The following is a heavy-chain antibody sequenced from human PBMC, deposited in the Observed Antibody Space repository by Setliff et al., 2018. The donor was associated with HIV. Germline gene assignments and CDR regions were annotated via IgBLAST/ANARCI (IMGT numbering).Heavy chain of an antibody. CDR1: GYTFTDYY. D-gene: IGHD3-9*01. V-gene: IGHV1-69-2*01. CDR3: ARDRDDSVTGHFNRFDP. J-gene: IGHJ5*02. CDR2: VDPEDGET. Sequence: GASVKVSCKASGYTFTDYYMHWVQQAPGKGLEWMGRVDPEDGETIYAEKFQGRVSITADTSTDTAYMDLSSLRFEDTAVYFCARDRDDSVTGHFNRFDPWGQGTLVTVSS.